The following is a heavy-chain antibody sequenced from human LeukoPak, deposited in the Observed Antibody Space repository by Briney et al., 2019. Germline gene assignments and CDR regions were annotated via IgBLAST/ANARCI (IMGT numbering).Heavy chain of an antibody. CDR3: AKDYVSEDGYWDFDY. CDR1: GFTVSSNY. V-gene: IGHV3-53*01. J-gene: IGHJ4*02. CDR2: ITGGRST. Sequence: PGGSLRLSCAASGFTVSSNYMSWVRQAPGKGLEWISGITGGRSTYYAYSVKGRFTISRDNSKNTMSLEMNSLRVEDTAVYYCAKDYVSEDGYWDFDYWGQGTLVTVSS. D-gene: IGHD5-24*01.